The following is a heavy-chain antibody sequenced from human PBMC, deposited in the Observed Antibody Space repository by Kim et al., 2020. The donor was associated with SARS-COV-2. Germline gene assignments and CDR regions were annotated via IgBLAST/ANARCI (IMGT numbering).Heavy chain of an antibody. D-gene: IGHD3-10*01. V-gene: IGHV4-39*07. CDR3: AHPLLWDDPKYGMDV. CDR2: IYYSGST. CDR1: GGSISSSSYY. J-gene: IGHJ6*02. Sequence: SETLSLTCTVSGGSISSSSYYWGWIRQPPGKGLEWIGSIYYSGSTYYNPSLKSRVTISVDTSKNQFSLKLSSVTAADTAVYYCAHPLLWDDPKYGMDVWGQGTTVTVSS.